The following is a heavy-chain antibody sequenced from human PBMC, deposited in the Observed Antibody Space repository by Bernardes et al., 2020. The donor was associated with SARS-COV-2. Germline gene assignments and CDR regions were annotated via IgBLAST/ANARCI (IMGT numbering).Heavy chain of an antibody. J-gene: IGHJ4*02. CDR1: GYSFTSYW. Sequence: GESLKISYKGSGYSFTSYWIGRVRQMPGKGLEWMGIIYPGDSDTRYSPSFQGHVTISADKSISTAYLQWSSLKASDTAMYYCARGLIAAAGIFDYWGQGTLVTVSS. D-gene: IGHD6-13*01. CDR2: IYPGDSDT. CDR3: ARGLIAAAGIFDY. V-gene: IGHV5-51*01.